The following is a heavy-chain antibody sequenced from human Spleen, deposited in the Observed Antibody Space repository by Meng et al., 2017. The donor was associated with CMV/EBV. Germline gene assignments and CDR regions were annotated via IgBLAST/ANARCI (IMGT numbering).Heavy chain of an antibody. V-gene: IGHV5-51*01. CDR1: GYSFTSYW. J-gene: IGHJ5*02. D-gene: IGHD2-8*02. CDR3: ARARPVLDPWFDP. Sequence: GGSLRLSCKGSGYSFTSYWIGWVRQMPGKGLEWMGIIYPGDSDTRYSPSFQGQVTISADKSISTAYLQWSSLKASDTAMYYCARARPVLDPWFDPWGQGTLVTVSS. CDR2: IYPGDSDT.